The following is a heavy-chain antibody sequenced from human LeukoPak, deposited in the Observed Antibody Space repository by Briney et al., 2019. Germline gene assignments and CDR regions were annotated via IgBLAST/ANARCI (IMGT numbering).Heavy chain of an antibody. CDR1: GGSFSGYY. V-gene: IGHV4-34*03. CDR2: IYHSGST. CDR3: TTSRFGTMIVEDY. J-gene: IGHJ4*02. Sequence: SETLSLTCAVYGGSFSGYYWSWIRQPPGKGLEWIGYIYHSGSTYYNPSLKSRVTISVDRSKNQFSLKLSSVTAADTAVYYCTTSRFGTMIVEDYWGQGTLVTVSS. D-gene: IGHD3-22*01.